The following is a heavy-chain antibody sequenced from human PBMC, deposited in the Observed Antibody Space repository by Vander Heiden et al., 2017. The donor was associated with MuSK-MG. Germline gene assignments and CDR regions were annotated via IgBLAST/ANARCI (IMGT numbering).Heavy chain of an antibody. CDR2: SSGGAGSR. CDR3: AKGYRDSTVTTFDY. Sequence: EVQLLESGGGLVQPGGSLRLSCAASGFTFSTYAMSWVPQAPGKGLEWVSVSSGGAGSRYYADSVKGRFTISRDNSKNTLYLQMNSLRAEDTAVYYCAKGYRDSTVTTFDYWGQGTRVTVSS. V-gene: IGHV3-23*01. CDR1: GFTFSTYA. D-gene: IGHD4-17*01. J-gene: IGHJ4*02.